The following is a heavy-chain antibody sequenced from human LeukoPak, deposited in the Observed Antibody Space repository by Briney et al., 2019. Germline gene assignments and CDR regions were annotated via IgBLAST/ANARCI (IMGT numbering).Heavy chain of an antibody. CDR3: AKHRGLGVAGTGGVES. CDR1: GFTFGSYA. V-gene: IGHV3-23*01. Sequence: TGGSLRLSCAASGFTFGSYAMTWVRQAPGKGLEWVSVITGSESSTYYADSVRGRFTISRDNPKNTLYLQMNSLRADDTAVYYCAKHRGLGVAGTGGVESWGQGTLVTVSS. CDR2: ITGSESST. J-gene: IGHJ4*02. D-gene: IGHD6-19*01.